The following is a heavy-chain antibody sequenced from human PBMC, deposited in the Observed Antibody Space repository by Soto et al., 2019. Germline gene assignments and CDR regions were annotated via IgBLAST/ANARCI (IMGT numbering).Heavy chain of an antibody. D-gene: IGHD6-19*01. CDR1: GSTSSSYA. CDR2: ISSSGGST. V-gene: IGHV3-64*04. Sequence: PGGSLRLSCAASGSTSSSYAMHWVRQAPGKGLEYVSAISSSGGSTYYADSVKGRFTISRDNAKNSLYLQMNSLRAEDTAVYYCARDLVAVSVTSYYYYGMLVSFQRPTVSDSS. CDR3: ARDLVAVSVTSYYYYGMLV. J-gene: IGHJ6*02.